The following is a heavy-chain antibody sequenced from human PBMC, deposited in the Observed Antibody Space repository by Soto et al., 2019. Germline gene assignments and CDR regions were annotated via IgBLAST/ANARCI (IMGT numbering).Heavy chain of an antibody. CDR2: IDTSGTKI. Sequence: QVQLVESGGDLVKPGGSLRLSCAASGYTFSDYYMSWIRQAPGKGLEWISYIDTSGTKIYYADSVKGRFTITRDNANNSLYLEMNGRRDEDTAVYYCASHYDMWSGYLSPVDYWGQGTLVTVSS. CDR3: ASHYDMWSGYLSPVDY. V-gene: IGHV3-11*01. CDR1: GYTFSDYY. D-gene: IGHD3-3*01. J-gene: IGHJ4*02.